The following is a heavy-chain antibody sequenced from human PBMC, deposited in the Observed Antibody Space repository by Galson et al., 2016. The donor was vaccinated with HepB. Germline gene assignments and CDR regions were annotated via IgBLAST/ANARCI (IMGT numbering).Heavy chain of an antibody. J-gene: IGHJ4*02. D-gene: IGHD2-2*01. CDR3: ARERGASTWYYFDY. CDR2: IWFDGSNK. CDR1: GFTFNTYG. V-gene: IGHV3-33*08. Sequence: SLRLSCAVSGFTFNTYGMHWVRQAPGKGLEWVAAIWFDGSNKYYEDSVKGRFTISRDNSKNTLFLQMSSRRAEDTAFYYCARERGASTWYYFDYWGQGALVTVSS.